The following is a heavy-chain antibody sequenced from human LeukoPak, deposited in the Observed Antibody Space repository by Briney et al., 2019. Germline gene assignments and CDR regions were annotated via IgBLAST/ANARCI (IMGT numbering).Heavy chain of an antibody. Sequence: KPSETLSLTCTVSGGSISSYYWSWIRQPPGKGLEWIGYIYYSGSTNYNPSLKSRVTISVDTSKNQFSLKLSSVTAADTAVYYCARPRYYYGSGSFDYWGQGTLVTVSS. J-gene: IGHJ4*02. CDR3: ARPRYYYGSGSFDY. D-gene: IGHD3-10*01. V-gene: IGHV4-59*12. CDR1: GGSISSYY. CDR2: IYYSGST.